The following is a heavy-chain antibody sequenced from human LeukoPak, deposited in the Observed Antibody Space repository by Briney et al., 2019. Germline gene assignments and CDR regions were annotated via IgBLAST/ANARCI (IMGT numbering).Heavy chain of an antibody. J-gene: IGHJ4*02. D-gene: IGHD2-2*02. V-gene: IGHV3-9*01. CDR1: GFTFDDYA. CDR3: AKDSCSSTSCYTYDY. CDR2: ISWNSGSV. Sequence: GRSLRLSCAASGFTFDDYAMHWVRQAPGKGLEWVSGISWNSGSVGYADSVKGRFTISRDNAKNSLYLQMNSLRAEDTALYYCAKDSCSSTSCYTYDYWGQGTLVTGSS.